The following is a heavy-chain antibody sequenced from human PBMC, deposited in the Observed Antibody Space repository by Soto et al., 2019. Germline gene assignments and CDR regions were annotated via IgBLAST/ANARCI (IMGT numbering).Heavy chain of an antibody. D-gene: IGHD3-22*01. CDR2: IYYTGST. CDR3: ARLGHYYQLLDS. J-gene: IGHJ4*02. CDR1: GGPLSDGD. Sequence: SEAPSLTLPGSGGPLSDGDLGGFRQPPGKGLEWIGYIYYTGSTTYNPSLKSRLSISLETSKKKFSLRLTSVTAADTAVYYCARLGHYYQLLDSWGRGTLVTVSS. V-gene: IGHV4-59*08.